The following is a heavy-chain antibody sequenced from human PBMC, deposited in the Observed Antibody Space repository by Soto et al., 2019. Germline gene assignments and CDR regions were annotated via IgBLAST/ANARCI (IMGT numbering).Heavy chain of an antibody. V-gene: IGHV3-9*01. Sequence: EVQLVESGGGLVQPGRSLRLSCAASGFTFDDYAMHWVRQAPGKGLEWVSGISWNSGSKGYADSVKGRFTISRDNAKNALYLQMDSLRDSDSGLYYCAKDRGCSGGSCPYVPPGYYYGMDVWGQGTTVTVSS. CDR1: GFTFDDYA. CDR3: AKDRGCSGGSCPYVPPGYYYGMDV. J-gene: IGHJ6*02. D-gene: IGHD2-15*01. CDR2: ISWNSGSK.